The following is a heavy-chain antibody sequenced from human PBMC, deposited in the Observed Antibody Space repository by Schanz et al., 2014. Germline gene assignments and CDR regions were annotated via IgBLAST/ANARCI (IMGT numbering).Heavy chain of an antibody. CDR1: GFTFTTYA. D-gene: IGHD4-17*01. CDR2: ISYDGNTK. CDR3: ARDAVTSVLTPGFYY. J-gene: IGHJ4*02. Sequence: VQLLESGGGLVQPGESLRLSCAASGFTFTTYAMTWVRQAPGKGLEWVALISYDGNTKYYADSVKGRFTISRDNAKKSLYLRMNSLRAEDTAVYYCARDAVTSVLTPGFYYWGQGTLVTVSS. V-gene: IGHV3-30-3*01.